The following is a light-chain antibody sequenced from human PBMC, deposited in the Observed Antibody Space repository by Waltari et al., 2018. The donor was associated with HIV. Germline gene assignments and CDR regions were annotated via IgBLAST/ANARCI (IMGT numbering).Light chain of an antibody. J-gene: IGLJ3*02. Sequence: SSELAQDPAVSVALGQTVRITCQGDSVRSYYARWYQQKPGQAPVLVVYGENTRPSGIPYRFSGSSSGNTASLTIAGAQAEDEADYYCNSRDSSGHWFFGGGTKVTVL. CDR3: NSRDSSGHWF. CDR1: SVRSYY. V-gene: IGLV3-19*01. CDR2: GEN.